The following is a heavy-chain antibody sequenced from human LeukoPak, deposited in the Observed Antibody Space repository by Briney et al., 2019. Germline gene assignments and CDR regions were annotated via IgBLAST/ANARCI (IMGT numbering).Heavy chain of an antibody. CDR1: GGSISGSSYY. V-gene: IGHV4-39*07. CDR2: IYYRGNT. Sequence: SETLSLTCTVSGGSISGSSYYWGWIRQPPGKGLEWIGTIYYRGNTYYNPSLKSRVSISVDTSKNQFSLSLRSVTAADTAVYYCGRDGQLPIDYLGQGTLVTVSS. CDR3: GRDGQLPIDY. J-gene: IGHJ4*02. D-gene: IGHD1-1*01.